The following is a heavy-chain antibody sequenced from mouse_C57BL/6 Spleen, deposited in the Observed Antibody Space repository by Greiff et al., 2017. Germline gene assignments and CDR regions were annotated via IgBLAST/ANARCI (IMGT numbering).Heavy chain of an antibody. CDR3: ARFPNYSNSHYYATDY. Sequence: EVMLVESGGGLVQPGGSLSLSCAASGFTFTDYYMSWVRQPPGKALEWLGFIRNKANGYTTEYSASVKGRFTISRDNSQSILYLQMNALRAEDSATYYCARFPNYSNSHYYATDYWGQGTSVTVSS. CDR1: GFTFTDYY. J-gene: IGHJ4*01. CDR2: IRNKANGYTT. D-gene: IGHD2-5*01. V-gene: IGHV7-3*01.